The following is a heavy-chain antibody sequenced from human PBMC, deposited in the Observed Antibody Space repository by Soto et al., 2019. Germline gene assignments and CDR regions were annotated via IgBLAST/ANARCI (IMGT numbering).Heavy chain of an antibody. Sequence: EVQLLESGGGLVQPGGSLRLSCAASGFTFSSYAMSWVRQAQGKGLEWVSAISGSGGSTYYADSVKGRFTSSRDNTKNSMYMQMNSLRAEDTAVYYCAKDYTLNYGGETTGHFDLWGRGTLVTGSS. CDR3: AKDYTLNYGGETTGHFDL. D-gene: IGHD1-7*01. CDR2: ISGSGGST. CDR1: GFTFSSYA. J-gene: IGHJ2*01. V-gene: IGHV3-23*01.